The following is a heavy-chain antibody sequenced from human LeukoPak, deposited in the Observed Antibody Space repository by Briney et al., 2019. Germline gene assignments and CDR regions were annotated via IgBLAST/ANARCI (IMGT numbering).Heavy chain of an antibody. J-gene: IGHJ5*02. V-gene: IGHV3-48*03. D-gene: IGHD6-13*01. CDR2: ISSSGSTI. Sequence: GGSLRLSCAASGFTFSSYEMNWVRQAPGKGLEWVSYISSSGSTIYYADSVKGRFTISRDNSKNTLYLQMNSLRTEDTAVYYCARGDKQLVFNRNKGGFDPWGQGTLVTVSS. CDR3: ARGDKQLVFNRNKGGFDP. CDR1: GFTFSSYE.